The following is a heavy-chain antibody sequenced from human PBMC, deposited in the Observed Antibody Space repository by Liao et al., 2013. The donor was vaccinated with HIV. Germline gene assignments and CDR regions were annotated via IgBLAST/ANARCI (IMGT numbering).Heavy chain of an antibody. D-gene: IGHD3-22*01. V-gene: IGHV4-4*07. CDR1: GGSISSYY. Sequence: QVQLQESGPGLVKPSETLSLTCTVSGGSISSYYWSWIRQPAGKGLEWIGRIYSSGSANYNPSLKSRVTMSVDTSKNQFSLRLRSVTAADTALYYCARVPHYDGSGYPLDLWGQGTVVTVSS. CDR3: ARVPHYDGSGYPLDL. J-gene: IGHJ3*01. CDR2: IYSSGSA.